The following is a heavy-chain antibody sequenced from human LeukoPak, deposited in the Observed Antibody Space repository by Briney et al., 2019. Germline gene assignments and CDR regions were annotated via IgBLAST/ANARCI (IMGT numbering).Heavy chain of an antibody. Sequence: VKVSCKASGGTFSSYTISWVRQAPGQGLEWMGRIIPILGIANYAQKFQGRVTITADKSTSTAYMELSSLRSEDTAVYYCAAVVEMATIWGFDYWGQGTLVTVSS. CDR3: AAVVEMATIWGFDY. V-gene: IGHV1-69*02. J-gene: IGHJ4*02. CDR2: IIPILGIA. CDR1: GGTFSSYT. D-gene: IGHD5-24*01.